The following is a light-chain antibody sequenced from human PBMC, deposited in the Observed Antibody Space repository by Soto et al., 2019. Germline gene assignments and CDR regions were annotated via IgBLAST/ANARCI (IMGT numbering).Light chain of an antibody. CDR2: DVS. CDR1: QSITTW. J-gene: IGKJ1*01. Sequence: DIQMTQSPSTVSAYVGDSVTITCRASQSITTWLAWYQQRPGKAPKPLIYDVSSLQSGVPSRFSGSGSGTEFTLTITSLQPDDFATYYCQQYNSYPWTFGQGTKVDI. CDR3: QQYNSYPWT. V-gene: IGKV1-5*01.